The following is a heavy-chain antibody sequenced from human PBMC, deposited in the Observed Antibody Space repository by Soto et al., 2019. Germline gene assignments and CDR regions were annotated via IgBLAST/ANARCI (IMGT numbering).Heavy chain of an antibody. D-gene: IGHD4-17*01. CDR1: GYTFTTYG. V-gene: IGHV1-18*01. J-gene: IGHJ5*02. Sequence: QVQLVQSGAEVKKPGASVKVSCKASGYTFTTYGISWVRQAPGQGLEWLGWISADNGNTKYAQKVQGRVTMTTDTSTSTAHMELRSLRSDDTAVYYCAREAVTPDWFDPWGQGTLVTVSS. CDR3: AREAVTPDWFDP. CDR2: ISADNGNT.